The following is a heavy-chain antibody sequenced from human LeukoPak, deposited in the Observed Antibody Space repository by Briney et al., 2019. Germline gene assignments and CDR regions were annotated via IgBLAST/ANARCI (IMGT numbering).Heavy chain of an antibody. CDR3: AKASLLPWFGESPAENYFDY. CDR2: ISASGDNT. J-gene: IGHJ4*02. V-gene: IGHV3-23*01. Sequence: PGGSLRLSCAASGFTFNNYAMTWVRQAPGKGLEWVSAISASGDNTYYADSVKGRFTISRDNSKNTLYLQMNSLRAEDTAVYYCAKASLLPWFGESPAENYFDYWGQGTLVTVSS. CDR1: GFTFNNYA. D-gene: IGHD3-10*01.